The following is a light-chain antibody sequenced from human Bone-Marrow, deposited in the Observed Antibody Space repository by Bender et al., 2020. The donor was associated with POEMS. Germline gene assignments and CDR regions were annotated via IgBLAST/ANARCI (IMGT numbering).Light chain of an antibody. CDR2: QDN. V-gene: IGLV3-1*01. Sequence: SYELTQSPSVSVSPGQTASITCSGDELGDKYVDWYQQRPGQSPLLVIYQDNKRPSGIRERFSGANSGNTATLTISGTQAVDEADYYCQAWDSFTVVFGGGTKLTVL. CDR3: QAWDSFTVV. CDR1: ELGDKY. J-gene: IGLJ3*02.